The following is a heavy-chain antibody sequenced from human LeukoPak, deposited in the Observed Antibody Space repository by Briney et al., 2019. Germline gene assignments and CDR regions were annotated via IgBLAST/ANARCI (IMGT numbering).Heavy chain of an antibody. CDR2: IYTSGST. Sequence: PSETLSLTCTVSGGSISSYYWSWIRQPAGKGLEWIGRIYTSGSTNYNPSLKSRVTMSVDASKNQFSLKLSSVTAADTAVYYCARVPYCGGDCYFRYFDLWGRGTLVTVSS. V-gene: IGHV4-4*07. D-gene: IGHD2-21*02. CDR1: GGSISSYY. J-gene: IGHJ2*01. CDR3: ARVPYCGGDCYFRYFDL.